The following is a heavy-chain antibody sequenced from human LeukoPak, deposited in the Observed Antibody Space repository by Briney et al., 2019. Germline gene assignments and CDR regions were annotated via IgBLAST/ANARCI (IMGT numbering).Heavy chain of an antibody. CDR1: GFTFSSYG. D-gene: IGHD6-13*01. CDR3: AKTGYSSSWYWDYYYMDV. CDR2: IWYDGSNK. V-gene: IGHV3-33*06. J-gene: IGHJ6*03. Sequence: GGSLRLSCAASGFTFSSYGMHWVRQAPGKGLEWVAVIWYDGSNKYYADSVKGRFTISRDNSKNTLYLQMNSLRAEDTAVYYCAKTGYSSSWYWDYYYMDVWGKGTTVTVSS.